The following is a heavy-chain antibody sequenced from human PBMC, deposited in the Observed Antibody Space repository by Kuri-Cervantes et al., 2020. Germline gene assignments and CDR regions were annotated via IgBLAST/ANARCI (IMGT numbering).Heavy chain of an antibody. D-gene: IGHD2/OR15-2a*01. J-gene: IGHJ2*01. V-gene: IGHV3-13*01. CDR3: ARDRAVYGNWYFDL. Sequence: LSLTCAASGFTFSSYDMHWVRQATGKGLEWVSAIGTAGDTYYPGSVKGRFTISRENAKNSLYLQMNSLRAGDTAVYYCARDRAVYGNWYFDLWGRGTLVTVSS. CDR1: GFTFSSYD. CDR2: IGTAGDT.